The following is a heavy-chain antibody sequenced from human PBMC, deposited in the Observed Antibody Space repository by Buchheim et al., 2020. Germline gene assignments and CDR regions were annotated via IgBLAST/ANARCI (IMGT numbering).Heavy chain of an antibody. Sequence: QVQLQESGPGLVKPSETLSLTCTVSGVSIYSSYWTWIRQPLGKGLEWIGNIYYGGSTNYNPSLKGRVTMSIDTYKNQFSLRMTSVTAADTAVYYCVMGDYEFANWGQGT. V-gene: IGHV4-59*01. J-gene: IGHJ4*02. D-gene: IGHD3-16*01. CDR2: IYYGGST. CDR3: VMGDYEFAN. CDR1: GVSIYSSY.